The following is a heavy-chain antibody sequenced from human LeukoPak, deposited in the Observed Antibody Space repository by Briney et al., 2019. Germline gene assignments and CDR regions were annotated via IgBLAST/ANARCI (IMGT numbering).Heavy chain of an antibody. D-gene: IGHD3-10*01. CDR3: ATKRAVRGDY. CDR1: GFTFSSFE. V-gene: IGHV3-48*03. J-gene: IGHJ4*02. CDR2: ISSSATTI. Sequence: GGSLRLSCAASGFTFSSFEMNWVRQAPGKGLEWISYISSSATTIYYADSVKGRFTISRDNAKTSLYLQMNILRAEDTAIYYCATKRAVRGDYWGQGNLVTVSS.